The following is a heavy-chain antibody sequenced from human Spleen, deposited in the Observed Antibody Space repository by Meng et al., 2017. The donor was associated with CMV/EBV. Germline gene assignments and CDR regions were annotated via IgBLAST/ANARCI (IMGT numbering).Heavy chain of an antibody. Sequence: FSGFSLSTTGVGVGWLRPPPGTALEWLAVIYWNDDERYSPSLKRRLTITKDTSKNQVVLTVTNMDPVDTATYYCAHRRRSRSWYYDHWGQGTLVTVSS. CDR2: IYWNDDE. J-gene: IGHJ5*02. V-gene: IGHV2-5*01. CDR1: GFSLSTTGVG. CDR3: AHRRRSRSWYYDH. D-gene: IGHD6-13*01.